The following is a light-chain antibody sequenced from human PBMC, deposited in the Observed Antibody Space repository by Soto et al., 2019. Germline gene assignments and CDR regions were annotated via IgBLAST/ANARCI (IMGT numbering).Light chain of an antibody. J-gene: IGLJ2*01. CDR2: TNS. V-gene: IGLV1-40*01. CDR3: QSYDSILIGSRV. Sequence: QSALTQPPSVSGAPGQRVTISCTGSSSNIGAGYDVHWYQQLPRTAPKLLIYTNSNRPSGVPDRFSGSKSGTSAFLAITGLQTEDEADYYCQSYDSILIGSRVFGGGTRLTVL. CDR1: SSNIGAGYD.